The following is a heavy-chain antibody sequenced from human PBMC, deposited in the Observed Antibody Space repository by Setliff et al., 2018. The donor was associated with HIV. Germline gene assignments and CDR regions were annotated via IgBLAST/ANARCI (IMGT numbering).Heavy chain of an antibody. CDR1: GFTFSSNW. CDR2: IKQDGSEK. J-gene: IGHJ1*01. D-gene: IGHD2-8*02. CDR3: ARGPSSTHWSPGYFQH. Sequence: LRLSCVASGFTFSSNWLSWVRQAPGKGLEWVANIKQDGSEKYYVDSVKGRFTISRDNAKNSLYLQVNNLRAADPAVYYCARGPSSTHWSPGYFQHWGQGTPVTVS. V-gene: IGHV3-7*03.